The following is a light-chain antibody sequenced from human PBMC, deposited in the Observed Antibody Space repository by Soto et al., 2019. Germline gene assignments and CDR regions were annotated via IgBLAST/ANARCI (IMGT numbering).Light chain of an antibody. CDR2: GAS. J-gene: IGKJ4*01. CDR3: QQYNNWRPLS. CDR1: QSVSSN. Sequence: EIVMTQSPATLSVSPGERATLSGRASQSVSSNLAWYQQKPGQAPRLLISGASTRATGIPARFSSSGSGTEFTLTVSSLQSEDFAVYYCQQYNNWRPLSFGGGTKVDIK. V-gene: IGKV3-15*01.